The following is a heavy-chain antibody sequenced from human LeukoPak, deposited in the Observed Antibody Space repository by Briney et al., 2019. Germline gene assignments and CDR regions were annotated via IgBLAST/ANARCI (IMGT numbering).Heavy chain of an antibody. CDR2: IYYSGST. D-gene: IGHD1-26*01. Sequence: SETLSLTCAVYGGSFSGYYWSWIRQHPGKGLEWIGYIYYSGSTYYNPSLKSRVTISVDTSKNQFSLKLSSVTAADTAVYYCARAPLSGLYFDYWGQGTLVTVSS. J-gene: IGHJ4*02. CDR1: GGSFSGYY. CDR3: ARAPLSGLYFDY. V-gene: IGHV4-31*11.